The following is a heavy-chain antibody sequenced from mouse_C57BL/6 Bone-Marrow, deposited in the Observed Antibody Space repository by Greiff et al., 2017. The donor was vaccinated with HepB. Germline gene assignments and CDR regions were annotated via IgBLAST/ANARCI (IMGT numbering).Heavy chain of an antibody. J-gene: IGHJ3*01. Sequence: VQLQQSGPELVKPGASVKISCKASGYTFTDYYMNWVKQSHGKSLEWIGDINPNNGGTSYNQKFKGKATLTVDKSSSTAYMELRSLTSEDSAVYYCASEVYYYGSSPFAYWGQGTLVTVSA. CDR3: ASEVYYYGSSPFAY. CDR2: INPNNGGT. V-gene: IGHV1-26*01. D-gene: IGHD1-1*01. CDR1: GYTFTDYY.